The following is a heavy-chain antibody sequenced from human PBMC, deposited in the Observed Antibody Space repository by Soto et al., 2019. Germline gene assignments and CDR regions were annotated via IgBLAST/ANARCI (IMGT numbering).Heavy chain of an antibody. V-gene: IGHV1-3*01. CDR2: INAGNGNT. CDR3: ARLGPTVVTGERNWYFDL. Sequence: QVQLVQSGAEVKKPGASVKVSCKASGYTFTSYAMHWVRQAPGQRLEWMGWINAGNGNTKYSQKFQGRVTITKDTSASTAYMELSSLRSEDTAVYYCARLGPTVVTGERNWYFDLWGRGPLVTVSS. J-gene: IGHJ2*01. D-gene: IGHD2-15*01. CDR1: GYTFTSYA.